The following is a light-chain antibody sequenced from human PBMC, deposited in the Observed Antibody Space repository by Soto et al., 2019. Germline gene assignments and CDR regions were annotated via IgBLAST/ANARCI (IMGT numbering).Light chain of an antibody. CDR2: KAS. CDR3: QQYNSYSLT. Sequence: DIQMTQSPSTLSASVGDRVTITCRASQSIGSWLAWYQQKPGKAPKLLIYKASSLEGGVPSRFSGSGSGTEFTLTISSLQPDDFATYYCQQYNSYSLTFGGGTKVEIK. CDR1: QSIGSW. V-gene: IGKV1-5*03. J-gene: IGKJ4*01.